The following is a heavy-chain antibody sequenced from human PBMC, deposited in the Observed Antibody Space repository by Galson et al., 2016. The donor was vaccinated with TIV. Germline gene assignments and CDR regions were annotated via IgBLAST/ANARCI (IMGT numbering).Heavy chain of an antibody. CDR1: GDTFSSYP. D-gene: IGHD5-18*01. CDR3: AKDRNTAMDTYHYYYGMDV. V-gene: IGHV1-69*13. J-gene: IGHJ6*02. CDR2: FIPLFGTA. Sequence: SVKVSCKASGDTFSSYPFNWVRQAPGQGIEWVGGFIPLFGTANYAQKFQGRVTISADESTSTLYMEVRSLRSEDTAVYYCAKDRNTAMDTYHYYYGMDVWGQGTTVIVSS.